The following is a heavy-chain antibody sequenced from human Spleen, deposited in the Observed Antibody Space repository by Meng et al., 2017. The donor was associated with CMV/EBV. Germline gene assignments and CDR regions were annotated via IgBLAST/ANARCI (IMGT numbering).Heavy chain of an antibody. CDR3: ARESWAGLLGSYYYYYYGMDV. CDR1: GFTFSSYS. V-gene: IGHV3-48*04. D-gene: IGHD3-22*01. CDR2: ISSSGSTI. J-gene: IGHJ6*02. Sequence: GESLKISCAASGFTFSSYSMNWVRQAPGKGLEWVSYISSSGSTIYYADSVKGRFTISRDNAKNSLYLQMNSLRAEDTAVYYCARESWAGLLGSYYYYYYGMDVWGQGTTVTVSS.